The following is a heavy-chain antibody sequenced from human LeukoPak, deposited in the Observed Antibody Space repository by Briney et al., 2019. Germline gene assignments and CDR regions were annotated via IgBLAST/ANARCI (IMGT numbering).Heavy chain of an antibody. CDR1: GGSISSGGYY. V-gene: IGHV4-30-2*01. CDR3: ARFPAAGTARDAFDI. D-gene: IGHD6-13*01. Sequence: PSQTLSVTCTVSGGSISSGGYYWSWIRQPPGKGLEWIGYIYHSGSTYYNPSLKSRVTISVDRSKNQFSLKLSSVTAADTAVYYCARFPAAGTARDAFDIWGQGTMVTVSS. CDR2: IYHSGST. J-gene: IGHJ3*02.